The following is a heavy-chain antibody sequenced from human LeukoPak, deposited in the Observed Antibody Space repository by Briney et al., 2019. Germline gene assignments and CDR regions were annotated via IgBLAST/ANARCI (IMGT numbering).Heavy chain of an antibody. J-gene: IGHJ3*02. CDR3: AREGITGTTTQAFDI. Sequence: SETLSLTCTVSGGSISSYYWSWIRQPPGKGLEWIGYIYYSGSTNYNPSLKSRVTISVDTSKNQFSLKLSSVTAADTAVYYCAREGITGTTTQAFDIWGQGTMVTVSS. CDR2: IYYSGST. V-gene: IGHV4-59*01. CDR1: GGSISSYY. D-gene: IGHD1-7*01.